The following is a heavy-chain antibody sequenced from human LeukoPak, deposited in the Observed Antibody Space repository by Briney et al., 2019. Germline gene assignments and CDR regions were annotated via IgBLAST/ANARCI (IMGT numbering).Heavy chain of an antibody. CDR3: ARGNGNVGGRLDP. V-gene: IGHV3-66*01. Sequence: GGSLRLSCVASGFSVSGIHMNWVRQAPGKDLEWVSGLYSGGATYYADSMGGRFTISRDHPKNTLYLQMTNLRVDDTAIYYCARGNGNVGGRLDPWGQGIRVTVSS. D-gene: IGHD1-1*01. CDR2: LYSGGAT. J-gene: IGHJ5*02. CDR1: GFSVSGIH.